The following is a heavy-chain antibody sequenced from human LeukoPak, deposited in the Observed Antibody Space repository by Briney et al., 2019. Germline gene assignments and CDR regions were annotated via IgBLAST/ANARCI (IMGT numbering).Heavy chain of an antibody. CDR2: VTSSGSST. CDR1: GGSISSYY. CDR3: TRERRGSYYAFES. J-gene: IGHJ4*02. Sequence: LSLTCTVSGGSISSYYWSWIRQSPGKGLEWISYVTSSGSSTKYADSVKGRFTISRDNAKNSVALQMNGLRAEDTAVYYCTRERRGSYYAFESWGQGTLVTVSS. V-gene: IGHV3-11*01. D-gene: IGHD3-10*01.